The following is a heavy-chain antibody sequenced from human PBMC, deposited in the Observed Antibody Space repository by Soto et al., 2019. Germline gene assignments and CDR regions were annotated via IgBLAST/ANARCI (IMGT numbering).Heavy chain of an antibody. D-gene: IGHD5-18*01. J-gene: IGHJ4*02. CDR3: ARDFYGGYTYGPGDY. Sequence: QVQLVQSGAEVQKPGASVKISCEGSGYNFNNYALHWVRQAPGQSLEWVGWMNTGNGNRRYSERFQDRVTISRDTSASTAYMQLTNLRSYDTAVYYCARDFYGGYTYGPGDYWGQGALVAVSS. CDR2: MNTGNGNR. CDR1: GYNFNNYA. V-gene: IGHV1-3*04.